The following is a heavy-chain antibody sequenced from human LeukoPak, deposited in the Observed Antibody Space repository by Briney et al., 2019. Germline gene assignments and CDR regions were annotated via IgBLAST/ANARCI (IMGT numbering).Heavy chain of an antibody. J-gene: IGHJ4*02. CDR1: GFTFSDYY. Sequence: GGSLRLSCAASGFTFSDYYMSWIRQAPGEGLEYISYIGSSGTTLFYADSAKGRFTISRDNAKNSLYLEMNNLRAEDTAVYYCARRRDYLDYWGQGTLVTVSS. CDR2: IGSSGTTL. CDR3: ARRRDYLDY. V-gene: IGHV3-11*01.